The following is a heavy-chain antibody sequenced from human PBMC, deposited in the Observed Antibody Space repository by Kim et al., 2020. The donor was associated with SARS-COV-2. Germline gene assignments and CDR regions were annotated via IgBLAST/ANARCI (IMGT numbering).Heavy chain of an antibody. D-gene: IGHD2-2*01. CDR1: GFTFSSYS. Sequence: GGSLRLSCAASGFTFSSYSMNWVRQAPGKGLEWVSSISSSSSYIYYADSVKGRFTISRDNAKNSLYLQMNSLRAEDTAVYYCARDSAGGSKDIVVVPAAIQGYGMDVWGQGTTVTVSS. V-gene: IGHV3-21*01. J-gene: IGHJ6*02. CDR2: ISSSSSYI. CDR3: ARDSAGGSKDIVVVPAAIQGYGMDV.